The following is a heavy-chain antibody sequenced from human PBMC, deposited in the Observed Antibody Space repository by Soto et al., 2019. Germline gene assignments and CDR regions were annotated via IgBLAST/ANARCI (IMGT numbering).Heavy chain of an antibody. D-gene: IGHD4-4*01. V-gene: IGHV3-9*01. CDR1: GFTFDDYA. J-gene: IGHJ3*02. CDR2: ISWNSDNI. CDR3: AKDLYSNYGDAFDI. Sequence: GESLRLSCAASGFTFDDYAMHWVRQAPGKGLEWVSGISWNSDNIVYADSVKGRFTISRDNAKNSPYLQMNSLRAEDTALYYCAKDLYSNYGDAFDIWGQGTMVTVSS.